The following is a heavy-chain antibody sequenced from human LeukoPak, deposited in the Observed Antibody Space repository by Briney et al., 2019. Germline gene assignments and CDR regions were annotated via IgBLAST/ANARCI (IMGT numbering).Heavy chain of an antibody. J-gene: IGHJ4*02. CDR1: GYSISSGYY. CDR2: IYHSGST. Sequence: SETLSLTCAVSGYSISSGYYWGWIRQPPGKGLEWIGIIYHSGSTYYNPSLKSRVTISVDTSKNQFSLKLSSVIAADTAVYYCARGRGPAACGYWGQGTLVTVSS. D-gene: IGHD2-2*01. CDR3: ARGRGPAACGY. V-gene: IGHV4-38-2*01.